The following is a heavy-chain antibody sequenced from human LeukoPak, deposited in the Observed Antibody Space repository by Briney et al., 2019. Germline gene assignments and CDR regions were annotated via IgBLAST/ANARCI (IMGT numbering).Heavy chain of an antibody. D-gene: IGHD3-10*01. Sequence: PGGSLRLSCVASGFIVNSNYMNWVRQAPGKGLEWVSVIYSGGSTYYADSVKGRFTISRDNAKNSLYLQMNSLRAEDTALYYCARDVPYYGSGSYYDYWGQGTLVTVSS. CDR1: GFIVNSNY. CDR3: ARDVPYYGSGSYYDY. CDR2: IYSGGST. V-gene: IGHV3-53*01. J-gene: IGHJ4*02.